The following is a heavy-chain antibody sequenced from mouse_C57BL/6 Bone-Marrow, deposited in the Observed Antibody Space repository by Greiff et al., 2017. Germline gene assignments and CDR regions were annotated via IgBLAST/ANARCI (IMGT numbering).Heavy chain of an antibody. CDR2: IYPGDGDT. CDR1: GYAFSSSW. Sequence: QVQLQQSGPELVKPGASVKISCKASGYAFSSSWMNWVKQRPGKGLEWIGRIYPGDGDTNYNGKFKGKATLTADKSSSTAYMQLSSLTSEDSAVYFCATFFLGFAYWGQGTLVTVSA. V-gene: IGHV1-82*01. J-gene: IGHJ3*01. CDR3: ATFFLGFAY.